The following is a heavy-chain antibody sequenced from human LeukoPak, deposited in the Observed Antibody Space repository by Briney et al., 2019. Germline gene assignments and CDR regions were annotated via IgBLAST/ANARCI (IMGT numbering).Heavy chain of an antibody. V-gene: IGHV1-18*01. CDR1: GYTFTSYG. Sequence: ASVKVSCKASGYTFTSYGISWVRQAPGQGLEWMGWISAYNGNTSYAQKLQGRVTTTTDTSTSTAYMELRSLRSDDTAVYYCARARADDFWSGYYTDYYYMDVWGKGTTVTVSS. J-gene: IGHJ6*03. CDR2: ISAYNGNT. D-gene: IGHD3-3*01. CDR3: ARARADDFWSGYYTDYYYMDV.